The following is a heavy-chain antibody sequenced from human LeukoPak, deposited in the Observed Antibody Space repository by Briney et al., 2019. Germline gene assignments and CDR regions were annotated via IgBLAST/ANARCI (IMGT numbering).Heavy chain of an antibody. CDR2: ISSDSSSI. J-gene: IGHJ3*02. V-gene: IGHV3-21*01. CDR1: GFTFSSYR. CDR3: AREYSSSSYLPSDAFDI. Sequence: GGSLRLSCAAPGFTFSSYRMNWVRQAPGKGLEWVSSISSDSSSIHYADSVKGRFTISRDNANNSLYLQMNSLRAEDTAVYYCAREYSSSSYLPSDAFDIWGQGTMVTVSS. D-gene: IGHD6-6*01.